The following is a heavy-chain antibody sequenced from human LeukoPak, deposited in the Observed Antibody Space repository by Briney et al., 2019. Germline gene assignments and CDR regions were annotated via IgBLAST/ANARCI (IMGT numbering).Heavy chain of an antibody. Sequence: SETLPLTCAVYSGSFSGYFWTYVRQPPGMGLEWIGEINQRGSTNYNPSLKSRVTMSVDTSKNQLSLRLSSVTAADTAVYYCARGSIYYGDSSVYFDYWAQGTLVTVSS. CDR2: INQRGST. D-gene: IGHD3-22*01. CDR1: SGSFSGYF. V-gene: IGHV4-34*01. CDR3: ARGSIYYGDSSVYFDY. J-gene: IGHJ4*02.